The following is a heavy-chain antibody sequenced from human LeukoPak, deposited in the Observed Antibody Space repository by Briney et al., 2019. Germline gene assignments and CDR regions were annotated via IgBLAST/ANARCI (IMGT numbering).Heavy chain of an antibody. D-gene: IGHD3-22*01. J-gene: IGHJ3*02. Sequence: ASVTVSCTASGYTFTSYGISWVRQAPGQGLEWMGWISAYNGNTNYAQKLQGRVTMTTDTSTSTAYMELRSLRSDDTAVYYCARDYYDSSGYVAFDIWGQGAVVTVSS. CDR3: ARDYYDSSGYVAFDI. V-gene: IGHV1-18*01. CDR2: ISAYNGNT. CDR1: GYTFTSYG.